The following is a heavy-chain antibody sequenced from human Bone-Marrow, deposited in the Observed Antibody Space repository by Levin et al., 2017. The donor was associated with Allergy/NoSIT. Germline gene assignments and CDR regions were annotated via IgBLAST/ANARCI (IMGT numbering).Heavy chain of an antibody. CDR2: FKSKTDGGTI. Sequence: GGSLRLSCGASGFTFTNAWMSWVRQAPGKGLEWVGRFKSKTDGGTIDYAAPVKGRFSISRDDSKNMLYLQMKSLKTEDTAVYYCTIDYGDYFDYWGQGTLVTVSS. J-gene: IGHJ4*02. CDR1: GFTFTNAW. V-gene: IGHV3-15*01. CDR3: TIDYGDYFDY. D-gene: IGHD4-17*01.